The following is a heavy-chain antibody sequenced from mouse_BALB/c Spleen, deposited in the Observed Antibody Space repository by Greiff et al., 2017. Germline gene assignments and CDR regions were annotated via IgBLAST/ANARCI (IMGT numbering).Heavy chain of an antibody. CDR3: ARIYYDYEDLAMDY. D-gene: IGHD2-4*01. CDR2: ISSGSSTI. Sequence: EVQLVESGGGLVQPGGSRKLSCAASGFTFSSFGMHWVRQAPEKGLEWVAYISSGSSTIYYADTVKGRFTISRDNPKNTLFLQMTSLRSEDTAMHYCARIYYDYEDLAMDYWGQGTSVTVSS. V-gene: IGHV5-17*02. J-gene: IGHJ4*01. CDR1: GFTFSSFG.